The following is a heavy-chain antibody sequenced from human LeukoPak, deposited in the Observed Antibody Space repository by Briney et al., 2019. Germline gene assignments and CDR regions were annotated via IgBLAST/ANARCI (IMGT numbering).Heavy chain of an antibody. CDR3: ARDGSGITMVRGAISSDY. Sequence: GGSLRLSCAASGFTFDDYAMHWVRQAPGKGLEWVSLISWDGGSTYYADSVKGRFTISRDNSKNSLYLQMNSLRAEDTALYYCARDGSGITMVRGAISSDYWGQGTLVTVSS. CDR2: ISWDGGST. J-gene: IGHJ4*02. V-gene: IGHV3-43D*03. CDR1: GFTFDDYA. D-gene: IGHD3-10*01.